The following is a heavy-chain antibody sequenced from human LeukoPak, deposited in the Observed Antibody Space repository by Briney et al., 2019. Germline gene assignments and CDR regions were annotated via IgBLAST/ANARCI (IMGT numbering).Heavy chain of an antibody. CDR2: INHSGST. Sequence: SETLSLTCAVYGGSFSGYYWSWIRQPPGKGLEWIGEINHSGSTNYNPSLKSRVTISVDTSKNQFSLKLSSVTAADTAVYYCARRPSDWLSSNYYFDYWGQGTLVTVSS. D-gene: IGHD3/OR15-3a*01. V-gene: IGHV4-34*01. CDR3: ARRPSDWLSSNYYFDY. CDR1: GGSFSGYY. J-gene: IGHJ4*02.